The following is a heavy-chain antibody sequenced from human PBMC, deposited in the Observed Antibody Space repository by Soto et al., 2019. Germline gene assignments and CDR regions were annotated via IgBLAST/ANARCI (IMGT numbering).Heavy chain of an antibody. D-gene: IGHD6-6*01. CDR2: ISGSGGST. Sequence: GGSLRLSCAASGFTFSSYAMSWVRQAPGKGLEWVSAISGSGGSTYYADSVKGRFTISRDNSKNTLYLQMNSLKAEDTAVYYCAKDHSSSGFGYYYYYGMDVWGQGTTVTVTS. CDR3: AKDHSSSGFGYYYYYGMDV. V-gene: IGHV3-23*01. CDR1: GFTFSSYA. J-gene: IGHJ6*02.